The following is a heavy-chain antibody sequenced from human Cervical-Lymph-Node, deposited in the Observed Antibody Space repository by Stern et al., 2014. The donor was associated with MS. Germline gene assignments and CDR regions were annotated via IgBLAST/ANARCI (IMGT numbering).Heavy chain of an antibody. CDR3: ATGAGDNWFDP. CDR1: GD. V-gene: IGHV1-69*06. CDR2: IIRPVGTA. D-gene: IGHD3-10*01. J-gene: IGHJ5*02. Sequence: VPLVESGADVKKPGSSVRVSCKASGDISWLRQAPGPGLEYMGRIIRPVGTAHYTQRFQGRLTITADKATNTTYMELSSLRSDDTAIYYCATGAGDNWFDPWGQGTLVSVSS.